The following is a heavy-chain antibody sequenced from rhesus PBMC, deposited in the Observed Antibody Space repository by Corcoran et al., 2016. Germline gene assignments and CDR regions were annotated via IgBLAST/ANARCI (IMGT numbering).Heavy chain of an antibody. CDR2: IGGISGNT. CDR1: GYSISSGYG. CDR3: ARGNTVDY. J-gene: IGHJ4*01. V-gene: IGHV4-127*01. Sequence: QVQLQESGPGLVKPSETLSLTCADSGYSISSGYGCSWISQPPGKGLEWVGYIGGISGNTNYNPSLTSRVTISKATSKNQFSLKLSSVTAADTAVYYCARGNTVDYWGQGVLVTVSS. D-gene: IGHD4-29*01.